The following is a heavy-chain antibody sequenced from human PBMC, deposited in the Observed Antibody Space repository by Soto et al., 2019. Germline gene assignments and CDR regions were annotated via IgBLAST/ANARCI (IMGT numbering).Heavy chain of an antibody. Sequence: ASVKVSCKATGYTFSSHYMHWVRQAPGQGLEWMGAINPGGGSTTYAQKFQGRVTMTRDTSTNTVYMELNSLYSEDTAIYYCDRDPGGVANGDYHYYYMDMWGKGTTVTVSS. CDR3: DRDPGGVANGDYHYYYMDM. V-gene: IGHV1-46*03. CDR2: INPGGGST. CDR1: GYTFSSHY. J-gene: IGHJ6*03. D-gene: IGHD2-8*01.